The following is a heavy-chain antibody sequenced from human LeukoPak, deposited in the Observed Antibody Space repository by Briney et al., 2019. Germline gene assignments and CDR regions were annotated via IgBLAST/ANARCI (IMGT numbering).Heavy chain of an antibody. Sequence: GGSLRLSCAASGFTFSSYWMTWVRQAPGKGLERVANIKQDGSEHYYVDSVKGRFTISRDNAKNSLYLQMNSLRAEDTAVYYCAKDFDDSGWYYFDYWGQGTLVTVSS. V-gene: IGHV3-7*03. CDR2: IKQDGSEH. D-gene: IGHD6-19*01. CDR3: AKDFDDSGWYYFDY. J-gene: IGHJ4*02. CDR1: GFTFSSYW.